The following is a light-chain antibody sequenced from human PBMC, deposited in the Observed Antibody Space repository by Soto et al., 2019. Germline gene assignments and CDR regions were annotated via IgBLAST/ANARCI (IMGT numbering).Light chain of an antibody. Sequence: EIVLTQSPGTLSLSPGERATLSCRASQSVSSSYLAWYHQKPGQAPRLLIYATSSRATGIPDRFSGSGSGTDFPLTISRLEPKVFAVYYCQQYDAPNITFGQGTRLEIK. J-gene: IGKJ5*01. CDR2: ATS. CDR3: QQYDAPNIT. V-gene: IGKV3-20*01. CDR1: QSVSSSY.